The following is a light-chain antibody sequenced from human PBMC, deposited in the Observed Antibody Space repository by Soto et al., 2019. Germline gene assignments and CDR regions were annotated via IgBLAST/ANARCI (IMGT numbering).Light chain of an antibody. CDR1: QSVSSSY. CDR3: QLYFTRPPWT. J-gene: IGKJ1*01. V-gene: IGKV3-20*01. Sequence: EIEMTQSAGTLSLAVGERATLSCRASQSVSSSYLAWYQQKPGQAPRLLIYGASTRATGIPDRFSASGSGTDFPLTTSTLVPEDFAVYYCQLYFTRPPWTLRQGTTV. CDR2: GAS.